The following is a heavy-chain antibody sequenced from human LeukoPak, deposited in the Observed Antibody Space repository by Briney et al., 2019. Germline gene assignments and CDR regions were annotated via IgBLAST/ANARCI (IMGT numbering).Heavy chain of an antibody. V-gene: IGHV4-34*01. CDR3: ARGLPPHYYGSGSYYNR. D-gene: IGHD3-10*01. CDR2: INHSGST. Sequence: SETLSLTCAVYGGSFSGYYWSWIRQPPGKGLEWIGEINHSGSTNYNPSLKSRVTISVDTSKNQFSLKLSSVTAADTAVYYRARGLPPHYYGSGSYYNRWGQGTLVTVSS. J-gene: IGHJ4*02. CDR1: GGSFSGYY.